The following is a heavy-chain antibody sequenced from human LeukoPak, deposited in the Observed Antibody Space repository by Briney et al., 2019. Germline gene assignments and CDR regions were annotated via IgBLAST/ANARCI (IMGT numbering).Heavy chain of an antibody. D-gene: IGHD5/OR15-5a*01. CDR1: GASIISYY. CDR2: IHYSGSS. J-gene: IGHJ4*02. Sequence: PSETLSLTCSVSGASIISYYWSWIRQSPGRGLDWIGYIHYSGSSNYHPSLKSRVTIAVDRTKNQFYLKLSSVTAADTDVYYCAKWSSTIKAFDFWGQGSLVIVS. V-gene: IGHV4-59*08. CDR3: AKWSSTIKAFDF.